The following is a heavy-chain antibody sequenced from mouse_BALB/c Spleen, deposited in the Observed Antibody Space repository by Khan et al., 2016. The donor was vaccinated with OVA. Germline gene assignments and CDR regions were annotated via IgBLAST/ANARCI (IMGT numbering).Heavy chain of an antibody. CDR1: GYTFTRYV. CDR3: VRPGNRYERVFAY. J-gene: IGHJ2*01. Sequence: EVQLQQSGPELVKPGASVKMSCKASGYTFTRYVMHWVKQKPGQGLEWIGYINPYNDGTKYNEKFKGKATLTSDKSSSTAYMELSSLTSEDSAVYYCVRPGNRYERVFAYWGQGTTLTVSS. V-gene: IGHV1S136*01. CDR2: INPYNDGT. D-gene: IGHD2-14*01.